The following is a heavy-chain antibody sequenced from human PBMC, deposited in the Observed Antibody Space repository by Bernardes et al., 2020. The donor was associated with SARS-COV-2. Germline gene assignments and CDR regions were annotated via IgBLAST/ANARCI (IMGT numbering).Heavy chain of an antibody. CDR3: ATRGYYYDTSGRYVDYYYYGMDV. CDR2: IYSGGSP. D-gene: IGHD3-22*01. V-gene: IGHV3-66*01. CDR1: GFTVNTNY. Sequence: GGSLRLSCAASGFTVNTNYMTWVRQAPGKGLEWVSIIYSGGSPSYADSVKGRLPISRDDSKDTLYLQMNSLRAEDTAVYYCATRGYYYDTSGRYVDYYYYGMDVWGQGTAVTVSS. J-gene: IGHJ6*02.